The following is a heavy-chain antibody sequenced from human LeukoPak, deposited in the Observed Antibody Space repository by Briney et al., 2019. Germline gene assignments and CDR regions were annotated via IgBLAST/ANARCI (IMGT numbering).Heavy chain of an antibody. CDR2: ISGSGGST. CDR3: ASMVQGVISPYYFDY. Sequence: PGGSLRLSCAASGFTFSSYAMSWVRQAPGKGLEWVSAISGSGGSTYYADSVKGRFTISRDNSKNTLYLQMNSLRAEDTAVYYCASMVQGVISPYYFDYWGQGTLVTVSS. D-gene: IGHD3-10*01. CDR1: GFTFSSYA. J-gene: IGHJ4*02. V-gene: IGHV3-23*01.